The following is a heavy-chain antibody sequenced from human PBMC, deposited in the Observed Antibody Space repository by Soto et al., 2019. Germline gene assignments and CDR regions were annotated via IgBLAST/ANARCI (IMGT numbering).Heavy chain of an antibody. D-gene: IGHD2-2*01. CDR1: GYTFTSHG. CDR2: ISTYSGIR. CDR3: ARDPSTSRFDY. V-gene: IGHV1-18*01. Sequence: AAVKVSCKASGYTFTSHGVSWLRQAPGQGLEWLGWISTYSGIRNYARKFQDRVTMGSDTSTSTVYMELRSLTSNDTAMYYCARDPSTSRFDYWGQGTLVIVSS. J-gene: IGHJ4*02.